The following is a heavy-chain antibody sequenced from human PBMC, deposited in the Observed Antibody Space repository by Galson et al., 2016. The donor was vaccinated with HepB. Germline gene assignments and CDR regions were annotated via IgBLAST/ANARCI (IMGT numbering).Heavy chain of an antibody. V-gene: IGHV3-23*01. J-gene: IGHJ6*04. CDR3: VQGSTAPAV. Sequence: SLRLXCAASGFTFSNYGMTWVRQAPGKGLEVVSSISRSGDSTDHADSVKGRFTISRDNSKNTLSLQMNSLTADDTAIYYCVQGSTAPAVWGKGTTVTVSS. D-gene: IGHD2-2*01. CDR2: ISRSGDST. CDR1: GFTFSNYG.